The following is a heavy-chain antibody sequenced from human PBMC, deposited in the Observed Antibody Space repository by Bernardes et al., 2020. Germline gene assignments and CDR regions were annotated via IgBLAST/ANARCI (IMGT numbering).Heavy chain of an antibody. D-gene: IGHD6-6*01. V-gene: IGHV3-74*01. Sequence: GGSLRLSCAASGFTFSGYWMHWVRQAPGQGLVWVSQINRDGSSPSYADSVKGRFTISRDNARTTLNLQMNRLRGEDTAVYYCARDLYSIADYWGQGTLVTVSS. J-gene: IGHJ4*02. CDR2: INRDGSSP. CDR1: GFTFSGYW. CDR3: ARDLYSIADY.